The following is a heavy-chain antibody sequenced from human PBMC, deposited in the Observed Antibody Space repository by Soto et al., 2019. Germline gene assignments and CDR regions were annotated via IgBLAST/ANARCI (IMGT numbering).Heavy chain of an antibody. D-gene: IGHD2-15*01. J-gene: IGHJ6*02. CDR2: ISYDGSNK. Sequence: GGSLRLSCAASGFTFSSYAMHWVRQAPGKGLEWVAVISYDGSNKYYADSVKGRFTISRDNSKNTLYLQMNSLRAEDTAVYYCARADIVVVVAAARGGYYYGMDVWGQGTTVTVSS. CDR1: GFTFSSYA. CDR3: ARADIVVVVAAARGGYYYGMDV. V-gene: IGHV3-30-3*01.